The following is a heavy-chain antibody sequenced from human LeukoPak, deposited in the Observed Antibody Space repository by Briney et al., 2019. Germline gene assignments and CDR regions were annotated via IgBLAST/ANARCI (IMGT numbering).Heavy chain of an antibody. CDR3: AREAGSRYDSSGYPFDY. CDR2: IIPIFGTA. Sequence: SVKVSCKASGGTSSSYAISWVRQAPGQGLEWMGGIIPIFGTANYAQKFQGRVTITADKSTSTAYMELSSLRSEDTAVYYCAREAGSRYDSSGYPFDYWGQGTLVTVSS. D-gene: IGHD3-22*01. J-gene: IGHJ4*02. V-gene: IGHV1-69*06. CDR1: GGTSSSYA.